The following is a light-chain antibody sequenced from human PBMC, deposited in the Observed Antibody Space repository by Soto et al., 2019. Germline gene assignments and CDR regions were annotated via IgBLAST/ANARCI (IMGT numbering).Light chain of an antibody. CDR1: QSITNW. CDR3: QQYNAYPWT. V-gene: IGKV1-5*01. CDR2: DAS. Sequence: DIQMTQSPSTLSASVGDRVTITCRASQSITNWLAWYQQKPGKAPKLLMYDASSLHSGVPSRFSGSGSGTEFTLTISSLQPDDFATYYCQQYNAYPWTFGLGTKVEIK. J-gene: IGKJ1*01.